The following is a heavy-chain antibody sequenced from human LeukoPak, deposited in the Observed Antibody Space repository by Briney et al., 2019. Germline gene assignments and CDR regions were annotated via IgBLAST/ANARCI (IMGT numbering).Heavy chain of an antibody. CDR1: GYTFTSYG. CDR2: ISTYNGNT. CDR3: ARVRGDSGSYPGDY. Sequence: ASVKVSCKASGYTFTSYGISWVRQAPGQGLEWMGWISTYNGNTNYAQKVQGRVTMTTDTSTSTANMELRSLRSDDTAVYYCARVRGDSGSYPGDYWGQGTLVTVSS. V-gene: IGHV1-18*01. D-gene: IGHD1-26*01. J-gene: IGHJ4*02.